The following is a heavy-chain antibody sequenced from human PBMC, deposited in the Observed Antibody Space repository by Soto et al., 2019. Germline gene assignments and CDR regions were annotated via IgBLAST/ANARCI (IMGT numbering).Heavy chain of an antibody. CDR3: ARDIVSFGPRANDAFDV. CDR1: GFTFSDTL. J-gene: IGHJ3*01. V-gene: IGHV1-3*01. Sequence: QVQLVQSGAELKKPGASVNISCQASGFTFSDTLINWVRQGPGQRLEWMGWINPANGNTRYSESFQGRVTISSLSSASTAYVALSDLTSEDTAVYYCARDIVSFGPRANDAFDVLGKGTMITVSS. D-gene: IGHD1-26*01. CDR2: INPANGNT.